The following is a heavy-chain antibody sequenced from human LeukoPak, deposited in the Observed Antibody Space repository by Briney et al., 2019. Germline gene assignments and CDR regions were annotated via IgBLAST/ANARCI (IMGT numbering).Heavy chain of an antibody. D-gene: IGHD6-13*01. CDR3: ARGGDSSSWYGWFDP. CDR1: GYTFTGYY. CDR2: INPNSGGT. V-gene: IGHV1-2*02. J-gene: IGHJ5*02. Sequence: GASVKVSCKASGYTFTGYYMHWVRQAPGQGLEWMGWINPNSGGTIYAQKFQGGVTMTRDTSINTAYMELSRLKSDDTAVYYCARGGDSSSWYGWFDPWGQGTLVTVSS.